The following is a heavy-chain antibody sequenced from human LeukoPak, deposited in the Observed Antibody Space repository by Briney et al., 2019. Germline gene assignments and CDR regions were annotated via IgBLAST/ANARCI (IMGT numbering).Heavy chain of an antibody. J-gene: IGHJ3*02. CDR2: IRSKAYGGTT. CDR3: TRVIRVRSYAFDI. CDR1: GFTFGDYA. D-gene: IGHD1-26*01. Sequence: GGSLRLSCTASGFTFGDYAMSWFRQAPGKGLEWVGFIRSKAYGGTTEYAASVKGRFTISRDDSKSIAYLQMNSLKTEDTAVYYCTRVIRVRSYAFDIWGQGTMVTVSS. V-gene: IGHV3-49*03.